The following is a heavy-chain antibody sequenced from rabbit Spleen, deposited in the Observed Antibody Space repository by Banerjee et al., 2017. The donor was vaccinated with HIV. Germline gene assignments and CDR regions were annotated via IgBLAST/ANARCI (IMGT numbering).Heavy chain of an antibody. CDR2: IAGSSSDFT. Sequence: QEQLVESGGDLVKPGASLTLTCTASGFSFSSSDYMCWVRQAPGKGLEWISCIAGSSSDFTYSASWAKGRFTISKTSSTTVTLQMTSLTAADTATYFCARDTGSSFSSYGMDLWGQGTLVTVS. CDR1: GFSFSSSDY. J-gene: IGHJ6*01. D-gene: IGHD8-1*01. V-gene: IGHV1S45*01. CDR3: ARDTGSSFSSYGMDL.